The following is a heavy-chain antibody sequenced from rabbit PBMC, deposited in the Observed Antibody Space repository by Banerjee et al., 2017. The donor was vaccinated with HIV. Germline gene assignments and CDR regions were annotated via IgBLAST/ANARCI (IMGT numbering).Heavy chain of an antibody. J-gene: IGHJ4*01. D-gene: IGHD1-1*01. Sequence: QEQLVESGGGLVKPGASLTLTCTASGFTISSSYWICWVRQAPGKGLEWIACIYNGDGSTYYASWAKGRFTISKTSSTTVTLQMTSLTAADTATYFCARPDSGFENYFNLWGQGTLVTVS. CDR3: ARPDSGFENYFNL. CDR1: GFTISSSYW. V-gene: IGHV1S45*01. CDR2: IYNGDGST.